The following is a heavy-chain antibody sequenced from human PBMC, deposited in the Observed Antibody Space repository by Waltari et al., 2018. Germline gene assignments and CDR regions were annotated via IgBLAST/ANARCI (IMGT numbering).Heavy chain of an antibody. CDR2: ISYNARNI. CDR3: ARDYCDRTYCHGMDV. V-gene: IGHV3-30*04. J-gene: IGHJ6*02. CDR1: EFRFSTYA. D-gene: IGHD2-21*01. Sequence: QVQLVEAGGGLVQPGMSLRLSCAAWEFRFSTYAMHWVRQAPGKGLEWVAVISYNARNIYYVDSVKGRFTISRDNSKKTLYLQMDSLRAEDTAVYYCARDYCDRTYCHGMDVWGQGTTVTVSS.